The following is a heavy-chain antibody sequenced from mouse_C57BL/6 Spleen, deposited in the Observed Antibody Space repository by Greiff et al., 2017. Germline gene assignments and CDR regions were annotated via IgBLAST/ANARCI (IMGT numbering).Heavy chain of an antibody. CDR3: ARSKTGSDYYAMDD. V-gene: IGHV1-53*01. Sequence: VQLQQPGTELVKPGASVKLSCKASGYTFTSYWMHWVKQRPGQGLEWIGNINPSNGGPNYNEKFKSKATLTVDKSSSTAYMQLSSLTSEDSAVYYCARSKTGSDYYAMDDWGQGTSVTVSS. D-gene: IGHD4-1*01. CDR1: GYTFTSYW. J-gene: IGHJ4*01. CDR2: INPSNGGP.